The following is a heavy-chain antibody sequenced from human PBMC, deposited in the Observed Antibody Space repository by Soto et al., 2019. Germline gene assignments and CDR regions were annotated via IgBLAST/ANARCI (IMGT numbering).Heavy chain of an antibody. CDR3: AKGVVVTATNNWSDP. D-gene: IGHD2-21*02. CDR2: ISGSGGST. J-gene: IGHJ5*02. Sequence: GGSLRLSCAASGFTFSSYAMSWVRQAPGKGLEWVSAISGSGGSTYYADSVKGRFTISRDNSKNTLYLQMNSLRAEDTAVYYCAKGVVVTATNNWSDPWRQGTLVTVPS. V-gene: IGHV3-23*01. CDR1: GFTFSSYA.